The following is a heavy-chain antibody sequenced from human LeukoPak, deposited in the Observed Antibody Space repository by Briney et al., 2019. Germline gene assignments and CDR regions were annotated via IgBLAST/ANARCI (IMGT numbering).Heavy chain of an antibody. D-gene: IGHD6-19*01. J-gene: IGHJ4*02. CDR2: IKEDGSEK. CDR1: GFSFSSYW. V-gene: IGHV3-7*03. Sequence: PGGSLRLSCAASGFSFSSYWMSWVRQPPGKGLEWVANIKEDGSEKNYVDSVKGRFTISRDNVKSSVYLQMNSLRAEDTAMYYCARDTWLVAVGIQVFDYWGQGILVTVSS. CDR3: ARDTWLVAVGIQVFDY.